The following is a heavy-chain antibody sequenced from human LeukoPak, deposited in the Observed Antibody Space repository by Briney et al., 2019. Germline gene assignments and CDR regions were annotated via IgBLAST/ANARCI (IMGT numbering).Heavy chain of an antibody. Sequence: SETLSLTCTVSGYSISSGYYWGWIRQPPGKGLEWIGYIYYSGSTNYNPSLKSRVTISVDTSKNQFSLKLSSVTAADTAVYYCARTDYSNYVNAFDIWGQGTMVTVSS. CDR2: IYYSGST. V-gene: IGHV4-61*01. D-gene: IGHD4-11*01. J-gene: IGHJ3*02. CDR1: GYSISSGYY. CDR3: ARTDYSNYVNAFDI.